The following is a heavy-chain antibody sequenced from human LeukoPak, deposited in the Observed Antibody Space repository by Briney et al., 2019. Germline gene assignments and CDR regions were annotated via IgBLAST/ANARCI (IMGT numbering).Heavy chain of an antibody. J-gene: IGHJ4*02. CDR2: ISWNSGSI. Sequence: PGGSLRLSCAASGFTFDDYAMHWVRQAPGKGLEWVSGISWNSGSIGYAYSVKGRFTISRDNARNSLYLQMNSLRAEDTALYYCAKDKNYDSSGNFDYWGQGTLVTVSS. CDR3: AKDKNYDSSGNFDY. D-gene: IGHD3-22*01. CDR1: GFTFDDYA. V-gene: IGHV3-9*01.